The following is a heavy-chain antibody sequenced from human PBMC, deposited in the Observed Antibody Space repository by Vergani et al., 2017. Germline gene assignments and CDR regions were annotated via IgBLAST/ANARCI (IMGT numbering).Heavy chain of an antibody. D-gene: IGHD3-22*01. Sequence: QVQLVQSGAEVKKPGSSVKVSCKASGGTFSSYAISWVRQAPGQGLEWMGGIIPIFGTANYAQKFQGRVTITADESTSTAYMELSSLRSEDTAVYYCAGLRYYYDSSGYWLFDYWGQGTLVTVSS. CDR3: AGLRYYYDSSGYWLFDY. J-gene: IGHJ4*02. CDR2: IIPIFGTA. V-gene: IGHV1-69*01. CDR1: GGTFSSYA.